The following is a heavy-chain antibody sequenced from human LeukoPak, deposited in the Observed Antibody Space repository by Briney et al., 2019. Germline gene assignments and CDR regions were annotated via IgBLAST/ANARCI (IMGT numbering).Heavy chain of an antibody. CDR2: INTSGSS. CDR1: GGSISSYY. Sequence: SETLSLTCTVPGGSISSYYWSWIRQPAGKGLEWIGRINTSGSSNYNPSLRSRVTLSVDTSKNQFSLNLSSVTAADTAVYYCAREGGGPRWLDLWGQGTLVTVSS. D-gene: IGHD6-25*01. V-gene: IGHV4-4*07. CDR3: AREGGGPRWLDL. J-gene: IGHJ5*02.